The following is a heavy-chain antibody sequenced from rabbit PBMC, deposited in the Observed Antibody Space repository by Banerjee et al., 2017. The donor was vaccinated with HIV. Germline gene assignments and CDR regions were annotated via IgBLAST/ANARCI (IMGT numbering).Heavy chain of an antibody. CDR1: GFSFSSSYY. CDR3: ARDLAGVIGWNFNL. CDR2: IGTGSSGST. D-gene: IGHD4-1*01. V-gene: IGHV1S40*01. Sequence: QSLEESGGDLVQPGASLTLTCTASGFSFSSSYYMCWVRQAPGKGLEWIGCIGTGSSGSTWYASWAKGRFTISKTSSTTVTLQMTSLTAADTATYFCARDLAGVIGWNFNLWGQGTLVTVS. J-gene: IGHJ4*01.